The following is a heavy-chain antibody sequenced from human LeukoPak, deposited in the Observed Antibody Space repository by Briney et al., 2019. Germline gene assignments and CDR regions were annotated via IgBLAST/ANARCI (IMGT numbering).Heavy chain of an antibody. D-gene: IGHD1-26*01. V-gene: IGHV4-34*01. J-gene: IGHJ4*02. CDR2: INHSGST. Sequence: SETLSLTCAVYGGSFSGYYWSWIRQPPGKGLEWIGEINHSGSTNYNPSLKSRATISVDTSKNQFSLKLSSVTAADTAVYYCAGGLRGGATNDYWGQGTLVTVSS. CDR1: GGSFSGYY. CDR3: AGGLRGGATNDY.